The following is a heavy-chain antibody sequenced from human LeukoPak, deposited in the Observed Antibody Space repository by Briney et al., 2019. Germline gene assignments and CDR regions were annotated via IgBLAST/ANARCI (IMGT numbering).Heavy chain of an antibody. J-gene: IGHJ6*03. D-gene: IGHD3-22*01. Sequence: PSQTLSLTCTVSDGSISSGQDYLTWIPQPAGKGLELIGHFYSSVSTNYNPPLKSRLTISVDTSKNQFSLKLSSVTAADTAVYYCARDYYDSRAFYYYMDVWGKGTTVTV. CDR3: ARDYYDSRAFYYYMDV. CDR1: DGSISSGQDY. CDR2: FYSSVST. V-gene: IGHV4-61*09.